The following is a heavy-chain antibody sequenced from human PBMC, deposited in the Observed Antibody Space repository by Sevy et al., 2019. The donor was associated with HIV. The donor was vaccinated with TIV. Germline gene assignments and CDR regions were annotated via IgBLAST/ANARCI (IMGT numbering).Heavy chain of an antibody. CDR3: AKNYGGSYYYYYGMDV. CDR1: GFTFDDYA. CDR2: FSWDGGST. V-gene: IGHV3-43D*03. J-gene: IGHJ6*02. Sequence: GGSLRLSCAASGFTFDDYAMHWVRQAPGKGLEWVSLFSWDGGSTYYADSVKGRFTISRDNSKNSLYLQMNSLRAEDTALYYCAKNYGGSYYYYYGMDVWGQGTTVTVSS. D-gene: IGHD4-17*01.